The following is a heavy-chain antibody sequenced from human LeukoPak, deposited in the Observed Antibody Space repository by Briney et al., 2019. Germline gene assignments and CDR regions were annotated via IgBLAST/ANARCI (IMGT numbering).Heavy chain of an antibody. CDR1: GFPFSDYA. CDR3: AREDDWNYEDY. V-gene: IGHV3-7*01. J-gene: IGHJ4*02. Sequence: PGGSLRLSCAASGFPFSDYAMSWVRQAPGKGLEWVANIKQDGSEKYYVNSVKGRFTISRDNAKNSLYLQMNSLRAEDTAIYFCAREDDWNYEDYWGQGTLVTVSS. D-gene: IGHD1-7*01. CDR2: IKQDGSEK.